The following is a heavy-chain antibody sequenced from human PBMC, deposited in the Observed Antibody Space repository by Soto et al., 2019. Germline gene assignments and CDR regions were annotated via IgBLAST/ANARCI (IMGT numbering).Heavy chain of an antibody. V-gene: IGHV4-39*07. CDR3: ARSWNYAFDY. D-gene: IGHD1-7*01. J-gene: IGHJ4*02. Sequence: PSETLSLTCTVSGGSISSSSYYWGWIRQPPGKGLEWIGSIFYSGSTYYNPSLKSRVTISIDNSKNQFSLKLSSVTAADTAVYYCARSWNYAFDYWGPGTLVPSPQ. CDR2: IFYSGST. CDR1: GGSISSSSYY.